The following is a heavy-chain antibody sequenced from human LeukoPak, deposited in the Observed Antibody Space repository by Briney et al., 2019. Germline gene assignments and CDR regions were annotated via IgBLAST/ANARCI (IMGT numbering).Heavy chain of an antibody. J-gene: IGHJ3*02. CDR2: INSDGSST. Sequence: GGSLRLSCAASGFTFSSYWMHWVRQAPGKGLVWVSRINSDGSSTSYTDSVKGRFTLSRDNAKNTLYLQMNNLRAEHTAVYYCSSGNSHAFDMGGQGTMVTVSS. V-gene: IGHV3-74*01. D-gene: IGHD4-23*01. CDR3: SSGNSHAFDM. CDR1: GFTFSSYW.